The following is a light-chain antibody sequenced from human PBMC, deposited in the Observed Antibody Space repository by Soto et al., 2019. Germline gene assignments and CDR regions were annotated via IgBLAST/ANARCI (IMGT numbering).Light chain of an antibody. Sequence: EIVLTQSPGTLSLSPGERATLSFSASQSVSSSYLAWYQQKPGQAPRLLIYDASSRATGIPDRFSGGGSGTDFTLTISRLEPEDFAVYYCQQYNNWPPITFGQGTRLEIK. CDR2: DAS. CDR3: QQYNNWPPIT. CDR1: QSVSSSY. V-gene: IGKV3-20*01. J-gene: IGKJ5*01.